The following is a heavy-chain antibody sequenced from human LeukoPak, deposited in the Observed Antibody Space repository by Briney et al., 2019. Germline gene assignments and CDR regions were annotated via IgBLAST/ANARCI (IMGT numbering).Heavy chain of an antibody. CDR1: GFTFSSYG. V-gene: IGHV3-33*01. D-gene: IGHD2-21*02. Sequence: GGSLRLSCAASGFTFSSYGMHWVRQAPGKGLEWVEVIWYDGSNKYYADSVKGRFTISRDNSKNTLYLQVNSLRAEDTAVYYCARGAKSRNCGGDCFSPGFDYWGQGTLVTVSS. CDR2: IWYDGSNK. J-gene: IGHJ4*02. CDR3: ARGAKSRNCGGDCFSPGFDY.